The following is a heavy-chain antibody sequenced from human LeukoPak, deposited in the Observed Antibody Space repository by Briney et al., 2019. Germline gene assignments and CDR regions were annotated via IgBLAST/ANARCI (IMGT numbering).Heavy chain of an antibody. CDR2: IIPIFGTA. J-gene: IGHJ4*02. CDR3: ARYPLGATQSFDY. D-gene: IGHD1-26*01. CDR1: GGTLSSYA. Sequence: SVKVSCKASGGTLSSYAISWVRQAPGQGLEWMGGIIPIFGTANYAQKFQGRVTITADESTSTAYMELSSLRSEDTAVYYCARYPLGATQSFDYWGQGTLVTVSS. V-gene: IGHV1-69*13.